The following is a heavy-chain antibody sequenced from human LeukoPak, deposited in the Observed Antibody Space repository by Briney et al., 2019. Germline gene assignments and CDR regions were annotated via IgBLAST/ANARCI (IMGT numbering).Heavy chain of an antibody. CDR3: ARSRGPMVYAIGGGDY. D-gene: IGHD2-8*01. V-gene: IGHV3-48*04. CDR1: GFTLSSYS. CDR2: ISSSSVTI. Sequence: TGGSLRLSCAASGFTLSSYSMNWVRQAPGKGLEWVSYISSSSVTIYYADSVKGRFTISRDNAKNSLYLQMNSLRAEDTAVYYCARSRGPMVYAIGGGDYWGQGTLVTVSS. J-gene: IGHJ4*02.